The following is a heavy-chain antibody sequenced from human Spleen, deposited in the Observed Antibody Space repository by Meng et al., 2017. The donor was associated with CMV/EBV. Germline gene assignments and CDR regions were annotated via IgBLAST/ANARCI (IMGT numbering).Heavy chain of an antibody. CDR2: IRYDGSNK. J-gene: IGHJ5*02. Sequence: GGSLRLSCAASGFTFSSYGMHWVRQAPGKGLKWVAFIRYDGSNKYYADSVKGRFTISRDNSKNTLYLQMNSLRAEDTAVYYCARDLRGSSYRLLGSPVAHWGQGTLVTVSS. V-gene: IGHV3-30*02. D-gene: IGHD3-10*01. CDR1: GFTFSSYG. CDR3: ARDLRGSSYRLLGSPVAH.